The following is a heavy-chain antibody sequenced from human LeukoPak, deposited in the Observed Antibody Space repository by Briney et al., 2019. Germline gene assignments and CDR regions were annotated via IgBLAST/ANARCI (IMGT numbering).Heavy chain of an antibody. CDR1: GYTFTGYY. J-gene: IGHJ4*02. CDR3: ARFISSGLYYFDY. V-gene: IGHV1-2*02. Sequence: GASVKVSCKASGYTFTGYYMHWVRQAPGQGLEWMGWINPNSGGTNYAQKFQGRVTMTRDTSISTAYMELSRLRSDDTAVYYCARFISSGLYYFDYWGQGTLVTVSS. CDR2: INPNSGGT. D-gene: IGHD6-19*01.